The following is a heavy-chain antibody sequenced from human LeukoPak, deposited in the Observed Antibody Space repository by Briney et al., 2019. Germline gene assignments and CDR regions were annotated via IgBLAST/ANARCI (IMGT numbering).Heavy chain of an antibody. CDR1: GGTFSSYA. CDR3: ARDPGTRVVTPGVIWFDP. CDR2: IIPIFGTA. D-gene: IGHD4-23*01. V-gene: IGHV1-69*05. Sequence: SVKVSCKASGGTFSSYAISWVRQAPGQGLEWMGRIIPIFGTANYAQKFQGRVTITTDESTSPAYMELSSLRSEDTAVYYCARDPGTRVVTPGVIWFDPWGQGTLVTVSS. J-gene: IGHJ5*02.